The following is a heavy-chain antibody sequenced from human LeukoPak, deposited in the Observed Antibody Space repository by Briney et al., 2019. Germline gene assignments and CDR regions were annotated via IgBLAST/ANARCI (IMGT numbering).Heavy chain of an antibody. Sequence: SVTVSCKASGGTFSSYAISWVRQAPGQGLEWMGGIIPIFGTANYAQKFQGRVTITADESTSTAYMELSSLRSEDTAVYYCASRTGVNGVWFGEFFWGQGTLVTVSS. CDR1: GGTFSSYA. D-gene: IGHD3-10*01. CDR3: ASRTGVNGVWFGEFF. J-gene: IGHJ4*02. CDR2: IIPIFGTA. V-gene: IGHV1-69*13.